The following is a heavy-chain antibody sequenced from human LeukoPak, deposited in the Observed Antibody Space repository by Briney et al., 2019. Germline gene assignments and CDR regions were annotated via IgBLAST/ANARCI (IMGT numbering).Heavy chain of an antibody. D-gene: IGHD3-10*01. CDR2: IYYSGST. V-gene: IGHV4-30-4*01. CDR1: GGSISSGDYY. CDR3: AREVRGVSFFDY. J-gene: IGHJ4*02. Sequence: SETLSLTCTVSGGSISSGDYYWSWIRQPPGKGLEWIGYIYYSGSTYYNPSLKSRLTISVDTSKNQFSLKLSSVPAADTAVYYCAREVRGVSFFDYWGQGTLVTVSS.